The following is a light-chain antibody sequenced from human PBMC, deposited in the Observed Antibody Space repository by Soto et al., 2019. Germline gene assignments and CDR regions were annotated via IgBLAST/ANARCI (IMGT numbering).Light chain of an antibody. J-gene: IGKJ1*01. Sequence: VWTTSRGTRSLYPRTRATLSCRASQSVSSYLAWYQQKPGQAPRLLVYDASNRATGIPAMFSGSGSGTVFTLTCSGIEPGGWAVDYWQQRSCFWTVCQGAKVDIK. CDR2: DAS. CDR3: QQRSCFWT. CDR1: QSVSSY. V-gene: IGKV3-11*01.